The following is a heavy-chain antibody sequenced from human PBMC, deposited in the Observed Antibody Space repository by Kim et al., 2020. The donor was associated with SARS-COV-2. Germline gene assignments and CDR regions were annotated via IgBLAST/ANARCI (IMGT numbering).Heavy chain of an antibody. D-gene: IGHD3-22*01. Sequence: DPVEGRFTRPRDNAKNSLYLKMNSLSAEDTAVYYCARGTDDSSGWRWFDPWGQGTLVTVSS. V-gene: IGHV3-7*03. CDR3: ARGTDDSSGWRWFDP. J-gene: IGHJ5*02.